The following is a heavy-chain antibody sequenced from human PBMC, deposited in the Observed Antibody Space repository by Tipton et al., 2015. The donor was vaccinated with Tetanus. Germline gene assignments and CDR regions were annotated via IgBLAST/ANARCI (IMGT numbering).Heavy chain of an antibody. CDR3: AKEMPIVATPMDY. V-gene: IGHV3-30*18. D-gene: IGHD5-12*01. CDR2: ISYDGSNK. Sequence: SLRLSCAASGFTFSSYGMHWVRQAPGKGLEWVAVISYDGSNKYYADSVKGRFTISRDNSKNTLYLQMNSLRAEDTAVYYCAKEMPIVATPMDYWGQGTLVTVSS. CDR1: GFTFSSYG. J-gene: IGHJ4*02.